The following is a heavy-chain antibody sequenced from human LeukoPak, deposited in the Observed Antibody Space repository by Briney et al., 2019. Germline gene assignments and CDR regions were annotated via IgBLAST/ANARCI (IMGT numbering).Heavy chain of an antibody. Sequence: KAGGSLRLSCAASGFTFSSYSMNWVRQAPGKGLEWVSSIDFSSTYIYNADSVKGRFTTSRDNAKNSLDLQMNSLKAEDTAVYYCATPAAGHGAEYSQYWGQGTLVIVSS. J-gene: IGHJ1*01. CDR1: GFTFSSYS. V-gene: IGHV3-21*01. CDR2: IDFSSTYI. D-gene: IGHD6-13*01. CDR3: ATPAAGHGAEYSQY.